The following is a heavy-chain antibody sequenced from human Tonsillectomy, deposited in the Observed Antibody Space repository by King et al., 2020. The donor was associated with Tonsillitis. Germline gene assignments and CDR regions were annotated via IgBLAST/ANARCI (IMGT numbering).Heavy chain of an antibody. Sequence: VQLVESGGGLVQPGGSLRLSCAASGFTFGDYTMGWVRQAPGKGLEWVSDINPNGGRTYYADSVSGRFTISRDNSKNTLYLRMNSLRAEDTALYYCAKAKISGSSYDSWGQGTLVTVSS. D-gene: IGHD3-10*01. CDR2: INPNGGRT. J-gene: IGHJ4*02. CDR1: GFTFGDYT. V-gene: IGHV3-23*04. CDR3: AKAKISGSSYDS.